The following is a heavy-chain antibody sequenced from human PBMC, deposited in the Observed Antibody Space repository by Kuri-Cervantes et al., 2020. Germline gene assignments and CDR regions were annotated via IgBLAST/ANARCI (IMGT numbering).Heavy chain of an antibody. CDR1: GGSFSGYY. CDR3: ARGGSYCGGDCYSYYYYYMDV. D-gene: IGHD2-21*02. Sequence: SETLSLTCAVYGGSFSGYYWSWIRQPPGKGLEWIGEINHSGSTNYNPSLKSRVTISVDTSKNQFSLKLSSVTAADTAVYYCARGGSYCGGDCYSYYYYYMDVWGKGTTVTVSS. J-gene: IGHJ6*03. V-gene: IGHV4-34*01. CDR2: INHSGST.